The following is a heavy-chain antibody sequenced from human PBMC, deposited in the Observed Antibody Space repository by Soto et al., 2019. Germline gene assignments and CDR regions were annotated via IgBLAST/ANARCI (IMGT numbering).Heavy chain of an antibody. CDR2: IYYSGST. Sequence: PSETLSLTCTVSGGSISIGDYYLSWIRQPPGKGLEWIGYIYYSGSTYYNPSLKSRVTISVDTSKNQFSLKLSSVTAADTAVYYCARDGYYYDSSGTGGNWFDPWGQGTLVTVSS. V-gene: IGHV4-30-4*01. J-gene: IGHJ5*02. CDR3: ARDGYYYDSSGTGGNWFDP. D-gene: IGHD3-22*01. CDR1: GGSISIGDYY.